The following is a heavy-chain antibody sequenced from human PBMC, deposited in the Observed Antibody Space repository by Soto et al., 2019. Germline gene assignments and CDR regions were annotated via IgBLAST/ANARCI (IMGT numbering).Heavy chain of an antibody. V-gene: IGHV3-23*01. CDR3: ARRGSGSYYDY. CDR1: GFTFSSYA. D-gene: IGHD1-26*01. J-gene: IGHJ4*02. CDR2: ISGSGGSM. Sequence: LRLSCAASGFTFSSYAMRWVRQAPGKGLEWVSAISGSGGSMYYADSVKGRFTISRDNSKNTLYLQMNSLRAEDTAVYYCARRGSGSYYDYWGQGTLVTVSS.